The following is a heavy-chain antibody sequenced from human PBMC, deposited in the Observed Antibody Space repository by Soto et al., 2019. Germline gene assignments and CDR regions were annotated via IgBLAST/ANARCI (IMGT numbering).Heavy chain of an antibody. V-gene: IGHV4-31*03. J-gene: IGHJ5*02. CDR1: GGSISSGGYY. CDR3: ARVYTMVRGRTNWFDP. CDR2: IYYSGST. D-gene: IGHD3-10*01. Sequence: SETLSLTCTVSGGSISSGGYYWSWIRQHPGKGLEWIGYIYYSGSTYYNPSLKSRVTISVDTSKNQFSLKLSSVTAADTAVYYCARVYTMVRGRTNWFDPWGQGTLVTVSS.